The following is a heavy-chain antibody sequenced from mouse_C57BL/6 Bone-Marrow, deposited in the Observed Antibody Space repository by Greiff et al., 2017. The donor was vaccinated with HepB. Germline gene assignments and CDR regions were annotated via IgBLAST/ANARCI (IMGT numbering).Heavy chain of an antibody. V-gene: IGHV1-76*01. J-gene: IGHJ4*01. D-gene: IGHD4-1*01. CDR3: ARGNWDAMDY. CDR1: GYTFTDYY. Sequence: VQLQQSGAELVRPGASVKLSCKASGYTFTDYYINWVKQRPGQGLEWIARIYPGSGNTYYNEKFKGKATLTAEKSSSTAYMQLSSLTSEDSAVYFCARGNWDAMDYWGQGTSVTVSS. CDR2: IYPGSGNT.